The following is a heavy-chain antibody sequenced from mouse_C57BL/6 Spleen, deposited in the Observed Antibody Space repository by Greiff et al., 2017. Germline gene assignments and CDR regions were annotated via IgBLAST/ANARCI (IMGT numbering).Heavy chain of an antibody. J-gene: IGHJ2*01. CDR3: TRFRTTVVAFDY. Sequence: QVQLQQSGAELVRPGASVTLSCKASGYTFTDYEMHWVKQTPVHGLEWIGAIDPETGGTAYNQKFKGKAILTADKSSSTAYMELRSLTSEDSAVYYCTRFRTTVVAFDYWGQGTTLTVSS. D-gene: IGHD1-1*01. CDR2: IDPETGGT. V-gene: IGHV1-15*01. CDR1: GYTFTDYE.